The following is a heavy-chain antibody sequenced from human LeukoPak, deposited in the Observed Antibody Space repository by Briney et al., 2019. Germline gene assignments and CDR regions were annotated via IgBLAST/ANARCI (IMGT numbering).Heavy chain of an antibody. CDR2: ISGSGGST. V-gene: IGHV3-23*01. CDR1: GFTFSSYA. CDR3: ARGGMYYYDTKGFDP. J-gene: IGHJ5*02. D-gene: IGHD3-22*01. Sequence: PGGSLRLSCAASGFTFSSYAMSWVRQAPGNWLEWVSAISGSGGSTYYADSVKGRFTISRDNSKNTLYLQMNSLRAEDTAVYYCARGGMYYYDTKGFDPWGQGTLVTVSS.